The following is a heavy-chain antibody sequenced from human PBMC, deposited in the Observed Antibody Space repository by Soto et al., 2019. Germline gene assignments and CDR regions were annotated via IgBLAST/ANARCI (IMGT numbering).Heavy chain of an antibody. CDR1: GFNFSSYW. CDR3: ARDPNIYYYGMDV. CDR2: IKQDGSEK. V-gene: IGHV3-7*01. Sequence: GSLRLSCAASGFNFSSYWMSWVRPAPGKGLEWVANIKQDGSEKYYVDSVKGRFTISRDNAKNSLYLQMNSLRAEDTAVYYCARDPNIYYYGMDVWGQGTTVTVSS. D-gene: IGHD2-15*01. J-gene: IGHJ6*02.